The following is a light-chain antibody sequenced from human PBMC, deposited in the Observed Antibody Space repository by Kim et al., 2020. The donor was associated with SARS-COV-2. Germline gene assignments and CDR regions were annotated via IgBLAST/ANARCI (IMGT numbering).Light chain of an antibody. V-gene: IGKV1-17*01. CDR2: GAS. Sequence: ASLGDRVTIACRASHGIRSDLGWYQQKPGRAPTRLIYGASTLESGVPSRFSGSGSGTEFTLTISSLQPEDFATYYCLQHHAYPRTFGQGTKVDIK. CDR3: LQHHAYPRT. J-gene: IGKJ1*01. CDR1: HGIRSD.